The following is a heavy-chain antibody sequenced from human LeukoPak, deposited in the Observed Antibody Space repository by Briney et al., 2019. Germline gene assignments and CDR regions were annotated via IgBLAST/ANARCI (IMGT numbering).Heavy chain of an antibody. V-gene: IGHV3-7*01. Sequence: GGSLRLSCAASGFTFSSYWMSWVRQAPGKGLEWVANIKQDGSEKYYVDSVKGRFTISRDNAKNSLYLQMNSLRAEDTAVYYCARDLGDYGNAFDIWGQGTMVTVSS. J-gene: IGHJ3*02. CDR3: ARDLGDYGNAFDI. CDR2: IKQDGSEK. CDR1: GFTFSSYW. D-gene: IGHD4-17*01.